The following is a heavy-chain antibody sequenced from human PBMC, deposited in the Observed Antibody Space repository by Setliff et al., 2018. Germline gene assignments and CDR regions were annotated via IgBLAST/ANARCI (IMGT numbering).Heavy chain of an antibody. CDR2: ISGTGDTI. V-gene: IGHV3-11*04. D-gene: IGHD6-13*01. J-gene: IGHJ6*02. Sequence: GGSLRLSCAASGFTFNTFYISWVRQAPGKGPEWVSYISGTGDTIYYTDSVKGRFNISRDNAKNSVYLQMNSLRAEDTAVYYCARGAGSSWYDHYGMDVWGPGTTVTVSS. CDR1: GFTFNTFY. CDR3: ARGAGSSWYDHYGMDV.